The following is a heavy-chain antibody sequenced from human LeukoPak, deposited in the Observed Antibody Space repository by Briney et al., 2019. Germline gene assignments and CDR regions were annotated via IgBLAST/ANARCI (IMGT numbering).Heavy chain of an antibody. Sequence: ASVKVSCKASGYTFTSYGISWVRQAPGQGLEWMGIINPSGGSTSYAQKFQGRVTMTRDMSTSTVYMDLSSLRSEDTAVYYCARGITVTTSAPTYYYYYMDVWGKGTTVTVSS. CDR3: ARGITVTTSAPTYYYYYMDV. CDR1: GYTFTSYG. CDR2: INPSGGST. D-gene: IGHD4-17*01. V-gene: IGHV1-46*01. J-gene: IGHJ6*03.